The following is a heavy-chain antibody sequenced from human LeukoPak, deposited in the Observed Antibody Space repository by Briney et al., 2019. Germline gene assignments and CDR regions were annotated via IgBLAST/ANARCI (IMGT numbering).Heavy chain of an antibody. D-gene: IGHD3-22*01. Sequence: GASVKVSCKASGYTFTGYYMHWVRQAPGQGLEWMGWINPNSGGTNYAQKFQGGVTMTRDTSISTAYMELSRLRSDDTAVYYCARDPGVVNYYDSSGYSDGFDYWGQGTLVTVPS. J-gene: IGHJ4*02. V-gene: IGHV1-2*02. CDR1: GYTFTGYY. CDR3: ARDPGVVNYYDSSGYSDGFDY. CDR2: INPNSGGT.